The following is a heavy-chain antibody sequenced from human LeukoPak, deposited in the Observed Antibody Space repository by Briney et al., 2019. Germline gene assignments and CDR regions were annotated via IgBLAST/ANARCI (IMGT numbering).Heavy chain of an antibody. CDR3: AKVGYDFWSGRNHFDY. D-gene: IGHD3-3*01. J-gene: IGHJ4*02. CDR2: ISGSGGST. V-gene: IGHV3-23*01. CDR1: GFTFSSYA. Sequence: GGSLRLSCAASGFTFSSYAMSWVRQAPGKGLEWVSAISGSGGSTYYADSVKGRFTISRDNSKNTLHLQMNSLRAEDTAVYYCAKVGYDFWSGRNHFDYWGQGTLVTVSS.